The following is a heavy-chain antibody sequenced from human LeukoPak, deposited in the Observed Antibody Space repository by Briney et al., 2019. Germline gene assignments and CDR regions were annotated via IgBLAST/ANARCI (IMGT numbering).Heavy chain of an antibody. J-gene: IGHJ3*02. V-gene: IGHV3-13*01. Sequence: GGSLRLSCAASGFTFSSYGMHWVRHATGKGLEWVSAIGTAGDTYYPGSVKGRFTISRENAKNSLYLQMNSLRAGDTAVYYCARGQEEPRTYGLGSFDIWGQGTMVTVSS. CDR2: IGTAGDT. D-gene: IGHD3-10*01. CDR3: ARGQEEPRTYGLGSFDI. CDR1: GFTFSSYG.